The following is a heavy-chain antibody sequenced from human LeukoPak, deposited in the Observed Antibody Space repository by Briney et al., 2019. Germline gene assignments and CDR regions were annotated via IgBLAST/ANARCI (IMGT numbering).Heavy chain of an antibody. CDR2: IIPIFGTA. Sequence: SVKVSCKASGGTFSRYAISWVRQAPGQGLEWMGGIIPIFGTANYAQKFQGRVTITTDESTSTAYMELSSLRSEDTAVYYCARWDWNDAGAFDIWGQGTMVTVSS. D-gene: IGHD1-1*01. CDR3: ARWDWNDAGAFDI. CDR1: GGTFSRYA. J-gene: IGHJ3*02. V-gene: IGHV1-69*05.